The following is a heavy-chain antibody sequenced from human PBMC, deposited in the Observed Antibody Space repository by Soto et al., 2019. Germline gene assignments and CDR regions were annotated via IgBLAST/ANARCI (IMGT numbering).Heavy chain of an antibody. J-gene: IGHJ3*02. CDR2: IIPIFGIA. V-gene: IGHV1-69*10. CDR3: ARTISDSSGYKDAFDI. Sequence: ASVKVSCKASGGTFSSYAISWVRQAPGQGLEWMGGIIPIFGIANDAQKFQGRVTITADKSTSTAYMELSSLRSEDTAVYYCARTISDSSGYKDAFDIWGQGTMVTVSS. D-gene: IGHD3-22*01. CDR1: GGTFSSYA.